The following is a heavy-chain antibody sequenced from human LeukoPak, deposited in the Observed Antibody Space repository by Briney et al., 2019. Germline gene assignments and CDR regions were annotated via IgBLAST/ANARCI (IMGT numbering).Heavy chain of an antibody. V-gene: IGHV4-59*01. CDR3: ARVHSIAVANEWFDP. D-gene: IGHD6-19*01. Sequence: SETLSLTCTVSGGSISSYYWSWIRQPPGKGLEWIGYIYYSGSTNYNPSLKSRVAISVDTSKNQFPLKLSSVTAADTAVYYCARVHSIAVANEWFDPWGQGTLVTVSS. CDR2: IYYSGST. CDR1: GGSISSYY. J-gene: IGHJ5*02.